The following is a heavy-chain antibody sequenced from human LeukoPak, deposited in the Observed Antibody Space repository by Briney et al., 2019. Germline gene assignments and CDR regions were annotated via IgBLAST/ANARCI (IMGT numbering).Heavy chain of an antibody. Sequence: SETLSLTCTVSGGSISSYFWTWIRQPPGKGLEWIGYHYDSGSTHYNPSLKSRVSISLDTSKNQFSLNLSSVTAADTAVYYCARHSWVNGYFDYWGQGTLVTVSS. D-gene: IGHD4-17*01. CDR1: GGSISSYF. CDR3: ARHSWVNGYFDY. J-gene: IGHJ4*02. CDR2: HYDSGST. V-gene: IGHV4-59*08.